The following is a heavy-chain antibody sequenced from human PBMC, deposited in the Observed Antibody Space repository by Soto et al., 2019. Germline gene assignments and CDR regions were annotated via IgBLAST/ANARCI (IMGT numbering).Heavy chain of an antibody. CDR1: GYSFTTYY. CDR2: TSPDGGRT. J-gene: IGHJ4*02. Sequence: XSVKVSCKAFGYSFTTYYMHWVRQAPGQGLEWMGITSPDGGRTSYAQKFQGRVTMTRDTSTSTVYMELSSLRSEDTAVYYCATRDPGHYWGQGTLVTVSS. V-gene: IGHV1-46*01. CDR3: ATRDPGHY.